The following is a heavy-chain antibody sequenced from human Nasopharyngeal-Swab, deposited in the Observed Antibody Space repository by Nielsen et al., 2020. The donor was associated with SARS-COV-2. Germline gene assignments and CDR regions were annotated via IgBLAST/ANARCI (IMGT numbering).Heavy chain of an antibody. CDR2: INTNTGNP. Sequence: WVRQAPGQGLEWMGWINTNTGNPTYAQGFTGRFVFSLATSVSTAYLQLRSLKAEDTAVYYCARFACGEQSQLLSALGWPVGNGMDVWGQGTTVTVSS. V-gene: IGHV7-4-1*01. CDR3: ARFACGEQSQLLSALGWPVGNGMDV. D-gene: IGHD2-2*01. J-gene: IGHJ6*02.